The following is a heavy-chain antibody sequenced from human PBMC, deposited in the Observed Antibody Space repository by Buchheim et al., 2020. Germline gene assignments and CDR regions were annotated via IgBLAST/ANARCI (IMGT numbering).Heavy chain of an antibody. CDR1: GYTFTTYG. D-gene: IGHD3-22*01. CDR3: ARGGNYYDRSGYPTNYYYYGMDV. V-gene: IGHV1-18*01. J-gene: IGHJ6*02. CDR2: ISAYNGNT. Sequence: QVQLVQSGAEVKKPGASVKVSCKASGYTFTTYGIGWMRQAPGQGLEWMGWISAYNGNTNYAQRVQGRVTMTTDASTSTAYMELRSLRSDDTAVYYCARGGNYYDRSGYPTNYYYYGMDVWGQGTT.